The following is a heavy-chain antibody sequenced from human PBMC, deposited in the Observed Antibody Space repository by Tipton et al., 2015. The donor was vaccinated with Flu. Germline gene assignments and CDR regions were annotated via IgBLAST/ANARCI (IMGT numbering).Heavy chain of an antibody. D-gene: IGHD3-10*01. V-gene: IGHV3-48*04. J-gene: IGHJ4*02. CDR2: ISSSLSTI. CDR1: GFTFSSYS. Sequence: LRLSCAASGFTFSSYSMNWVRQAPGQGLEWISYISSSLSTIYYADSVKGRFTISRGNAKNSLYLQMSSLRAEDTAVYYCARDRGAAPGAYFFDYWGQGTLVTVSS. CDR3: ARDRGAAPGAYFFDY.